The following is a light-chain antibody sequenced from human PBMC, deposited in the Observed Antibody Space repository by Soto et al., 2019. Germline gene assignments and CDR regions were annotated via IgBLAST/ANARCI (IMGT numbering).Light chain of an antibody. CDR2: KAS. Sequence: DIQMTQSPSTLSASVGDRVTITCRASQSIGTWLAWYQQKPGKAPKLLIYKASSVESGVPSRFSGSGSGTEFTLTISSLQPDDCATYYCQQYETYCTFGQGTKLEIK. V-gene: IGKV1-5*03. CDR3: QQYETYCT. CDR1: QSIGTW. J-gene: IGKJ2*02.